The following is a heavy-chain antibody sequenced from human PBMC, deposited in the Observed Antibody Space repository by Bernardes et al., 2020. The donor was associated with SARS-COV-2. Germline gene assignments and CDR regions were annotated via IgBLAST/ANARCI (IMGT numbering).Heavy chain of an antibody. CDR1: GYTFTSYG. Sequence: ASVKVSCKASGYTFTSYGISWVRQAPGQGLEWMGWISAYNGNTTYAQKLQGRVTMTTDTSTSTAYMELRSLRSDDTAVYYCARPDYGGKDDAFDIWGQGTMVTVSS. V-gene: IGHV1-18*01. J-gene: IGHJ3*02. CDR2: ISAYNGNT. D-gene: IGHD4-17*01. CDR3: ARPDYGGKDDAFDI.